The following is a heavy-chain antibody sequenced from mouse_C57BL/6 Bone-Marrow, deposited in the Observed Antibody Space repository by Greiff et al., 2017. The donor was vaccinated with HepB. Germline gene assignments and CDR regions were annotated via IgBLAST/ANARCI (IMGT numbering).Heavy chain of an antibody. D-gene: IGHD1-1*02. CDR2: IRSKSNNYAT. CDR1: GFSFNTYA. V-gene: IGHV10-1*01. J-gene: IGHJ4*01. CDR3: VRHRLCSYAMDY. Sequence: EVQLVESGGGLVQPKGSLKLSCAASGFSFNTYAMNWVRQAPGKGLEWVARIRSKSNNYATYYADSVKDRFTISRDDSESMLYLQMNNLKTEDTAMYYCVRHRLCSYAMDYWGQGTSVTVSS.